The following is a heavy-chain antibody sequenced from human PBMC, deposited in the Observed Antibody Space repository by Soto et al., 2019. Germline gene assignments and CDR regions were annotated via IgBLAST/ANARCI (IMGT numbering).Heavy chain of an antibody. CDR2: IYSGGNT. CDR1: GLTVRSND. J-gene: IGHJ6*02. CDR3: ARGGGMDV. V-gene: IGHV3-53*01. Sequence: GRPMRLSCAASGLTVRSNDMSWVRQAPGKGLEWVSVIYSGGNTYFADSVKGRFTISRDNFKNRLYLQMNSLRPDDTAVDYCARGGGMDVWGQGTTVTVSS.